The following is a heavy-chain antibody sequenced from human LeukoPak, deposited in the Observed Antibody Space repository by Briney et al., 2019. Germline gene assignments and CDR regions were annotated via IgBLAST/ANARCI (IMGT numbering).Heavy chain of an antibody. D-gene: IGHD2-21*02. CDR1: GFTFGDYG. J-gene: IGHJ6*03. CDR3: ARERCGGDCYSRRVFYYYYMDV. CDR2: INWNGGST. Sequence: GGSLRLSCAASGFTFGDYGMSWVRHVPGKGLEWVSGINWNGGSTDNADSVKGRFTISRDNAKNSLYLQMNSLRAEDTAVYYCARERCGGDCYSRRVFYYYYMDVWGKGPTVPISS. V-gene: IGHV3-20*04.